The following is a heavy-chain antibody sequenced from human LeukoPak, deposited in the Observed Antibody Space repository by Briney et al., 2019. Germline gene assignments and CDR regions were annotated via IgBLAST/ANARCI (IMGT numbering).Heavy chain of an antibody. D-gene: IGHD3-9*01. CDR2: ISYDGSNK. Sequence: PGGSLRLSCAASGFTFSSYAMHWVRQAPGKGLEWVAVISYDGSNKYYADSVKGRFTFSRDNSKNTLYLQMNSLRAEDTAVYYCARDSPSYDILTGGLDYWGQGTLVTVSS. CDR3: ARDSPSYDILTGGLDY. CDR1: GFTFSSYA. V-gene: IGHV3-30-3*01. J-gene: IGHJ4*02.